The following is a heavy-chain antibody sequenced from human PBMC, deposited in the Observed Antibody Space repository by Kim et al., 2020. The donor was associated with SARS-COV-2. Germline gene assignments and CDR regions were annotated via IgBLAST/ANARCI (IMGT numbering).Heavy chain of an antibody. CDR3: ARPYLSGPSLRAFDI. Sequence: PPLKRRVTIAVDTAKNQFSLKLSSVTAEDTAVYYCARPYLSGPSLRAFDIWGQGTMVTVSS. J-gene: IGHJ3*02. D-gene: IGHD1-26*01. V-gene: IGHV4-39*01.